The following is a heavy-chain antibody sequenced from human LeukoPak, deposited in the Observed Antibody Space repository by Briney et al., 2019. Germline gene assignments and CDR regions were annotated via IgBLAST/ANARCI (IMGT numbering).Heavy chain of an antibody. V-gene: IGHV3-23*01. CDR1: GFTFSTYA. Sequence: GGSLRLSCAASGFTFSTYAMSWVRQAPGKGLEWVSDIPRSGAPTYYADSVKGRFTISRDTSKNTLYLQMNSLRAEDTAVYYCAKKGGGDYYYNMDAWGQGTTVTVSS. D-gene: IGHD3-16*01. J-gene: IGHJ6*02. CDR2: IPRSGAPT. CDR3: AKKGGGDYYYNMDA.